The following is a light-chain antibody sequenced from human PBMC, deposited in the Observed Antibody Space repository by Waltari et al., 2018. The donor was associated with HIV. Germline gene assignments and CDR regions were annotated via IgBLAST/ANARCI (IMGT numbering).Light chain of an antibody. V-gene: IGKV2-28*01. CDR2: LGS. CDR1: QSLLNSNGFNY. CDR3: MQALQTPLIT. Sequence: DIVMTQSPLSLPVTPGERTSISCRSSQSLLNSNGFNYLDWYLQKPGQSPRLLIYLGSTRAPGVPDRFSGSGSGTDFTLKISRVEAEDVGVYYCMQALQTPLITFGQGTRLEIK. J-gene: IGKJ5*01.